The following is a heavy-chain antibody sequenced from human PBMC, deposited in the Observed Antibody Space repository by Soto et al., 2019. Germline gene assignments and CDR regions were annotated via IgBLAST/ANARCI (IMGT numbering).Heavy chain of an antibody. CDR1: GASVSSETHF. D-gene: IGHD1-26*01. CDR2: VYRTGIT. CDR3: VREDMRGTYYFDY. Sequence: SETLSLTCRVSGASVSSETHFWTWIRQPPRKGLEWIGYVYRTGITNSNPALTRRVTVSADRSKNQFSLTLRSVTAADTAVYYCVREDMRGTYYFDYWGPGIQVTVSS. V-gene: IGHV4-61*01. J-gene: IGHJ4*02.